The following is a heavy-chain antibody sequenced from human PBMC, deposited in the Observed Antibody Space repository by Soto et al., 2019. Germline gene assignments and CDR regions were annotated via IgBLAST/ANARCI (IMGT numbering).Heavy chain of an antibody. D-gene: IGHD2-2*01. J-gene: IGHJ5*02. V-gene: IGHV3-53*01. CDR2: IYTAGGT. CDR3: ARALPVAKGGFDT. CDR1: GFTVSNTY. Sequence: GGSLRLSCAASGFTVSNTYMTWVRQPPGKGLECVSVIYTAGGTNYADSVKGRFIISRDNSKNTLYLQMNSLRAEDTAVYYCARALPVAKGGFDTWGQGTLVTVSS.